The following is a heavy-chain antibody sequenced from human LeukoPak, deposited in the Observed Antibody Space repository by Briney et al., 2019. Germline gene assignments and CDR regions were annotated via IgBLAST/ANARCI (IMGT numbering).Heavy chain of an antibody. V-gene: IGHV3-30*04. D-gene: IGHD3-9*01. CDR1: GFNFQIYA. CDR3: SRDGPRDYDILTALDY. CDR2: ISYGGDNK. Sequence: GGSLRLSCAASGFNFQIYAMHWVRQAPGKGLEWVAIISYGGDNKYYADPVKGRFTISRDNSKSMLYLQMNGLRPEDTAVYYCSRDGPRDYDILTALDYWGQGTVVSVSS. J-gene: IGHJ4*02.